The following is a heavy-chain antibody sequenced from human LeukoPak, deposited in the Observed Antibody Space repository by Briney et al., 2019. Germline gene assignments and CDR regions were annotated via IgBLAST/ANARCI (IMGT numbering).Heavy chain of an antibody. CDR3: ARDLYSGYDNFDY. Sequence: PSETLSLTCAVYGGSFSGYYWSWIRQPPGKGLEWIGEINHSGSTNYNPSLKSRVTISVDTSKNQFSLKLSSVTAADTAVYYCARDLYSGYDNFDYWGQGTLVTVSS. V-gene: IGHV4-34*01. D-gene: IGHD5-12*01. J-gene: IGHJ4*02. CDR1: GGSFSGYY. CDR2: INHSGST.